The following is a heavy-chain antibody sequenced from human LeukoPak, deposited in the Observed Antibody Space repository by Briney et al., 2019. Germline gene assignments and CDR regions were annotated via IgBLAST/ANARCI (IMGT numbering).Heavy chain of an antibody. CDR1: GFTFSSYW. CDR2: IKQDGSEK. J-gene: IGHJ6*03. V-gene: IGHV3-7*01. Sequence: PGGSLRLSCAASGFTFSSYWMSWVRQAPGKGLEWVANIKQDGSEKYYVDSVKGRFTISRDNAKNSLYLQMNSLRAEDTAVYYRARGRRTKGIAYYMDVWGKGTTVTVSS. CDR3: ARGRRTKGIAYYMDV. D-gene: IGHD1-1*01.